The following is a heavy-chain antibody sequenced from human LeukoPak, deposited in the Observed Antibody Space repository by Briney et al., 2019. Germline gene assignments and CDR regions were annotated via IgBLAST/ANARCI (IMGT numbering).Heavy chain of an antibody. J-gene: IGHJ1*01. CDR3: AVWFGESLH. Sequence: PGGSLRLSCAASGFTFSSYAMSWVRQAPGKGLEWVSYISSSSSTIYYADSVKGRFTISRDNAKNSLYLQMNSLRAEDTAVYYCAVWFGESLHWGQGTLVTVSS. V-gene: IGHV3-48*04. CDR1: GFTFSSYA. CDR2: ISSSSSTI. D-gene: IGHD3-10*01.